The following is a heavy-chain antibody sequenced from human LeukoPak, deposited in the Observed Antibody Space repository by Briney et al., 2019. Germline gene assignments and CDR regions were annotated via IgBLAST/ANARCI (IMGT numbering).Heavy chain of an antibody. CDR2: ISGSISYI. CDR3: ARTPSIVGYTSRELGHWYFDL. V-gene: IGHV3-21*01. CDR1: GFTFSSYS. J-gene: IGHJ2*01. Sequence: GGSLRLSCAASGFTFSSYSMNWVRQPPGKGLEWLSSISGSISYIYYADSVKGRFTISRDNARNSLYLQMKSLRAEDTAVYYCARTPSIVGYTSRELGHWYFDLWGRGTPVTVSS. D-gene: IGHD6-13*01.